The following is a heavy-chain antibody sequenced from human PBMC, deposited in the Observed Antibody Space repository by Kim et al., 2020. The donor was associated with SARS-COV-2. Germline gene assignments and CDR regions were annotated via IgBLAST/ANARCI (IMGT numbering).Heavy chain of an antibody. V-gene: IGHV4-39*01. Sequence: SETLSLTCTVSGGSISTSSNYWGWVRQPPGKGPEWIGSIYSSGNTYYSPSLKSRVTISADTSKNQFSLKLSSVTAADTAAYYCATRGEYSGSYWTSSAEYFQHWGQGTLVTVSS. J-gene: IGHJ1*01. D-gene: IGHD1-26*01. CDR3: ATRGEYSGSYWTSSAEYFQH. CDR2: IYSSGNT. CDR1: GGSISTSSNY.